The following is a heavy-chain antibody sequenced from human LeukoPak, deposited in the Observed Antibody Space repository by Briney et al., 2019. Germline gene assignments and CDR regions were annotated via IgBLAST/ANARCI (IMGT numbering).Heavy chain of an antibody. D-gene: IGHD4-17*01. V-gene: IGHV4-30-4*01. J-gene: IGHJ2*01. CDR2: IYYSGST. CDR1: GGSISSGDYY. Sequence: SQTLSLTCTVSGGSISSGDYYWSWIRQPPGKGLEWIGYIYYSGSTYYNPSLKSRVTISVDTSKNQFSLKLSSVTAADTAVYYCAREMTTVTTWYFDLWGRGTLVTVSS. CDR3: AREMTTVTTWYFDL.